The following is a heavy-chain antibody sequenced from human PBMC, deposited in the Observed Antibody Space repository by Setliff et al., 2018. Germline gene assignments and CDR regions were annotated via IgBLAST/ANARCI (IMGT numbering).Heavy chain of an antibody. CDR3: ASPRRDDLDSPFDAFDI. CDR1: GYSISSGYY. CDR2: FFHRGRT. Sequence: SETLSLTCTVSGYSISSGYYWGWIRQPTGKGLEWLGSFFHRGRTYYNPSLRSRVTMSLDTSKNQFSLRLSSVTAADTAVYYCASPRRDDLDSPFDAFDIWGQGTMVTVSS. J-gene: IGHJ3*02. V-gene: IGHV4-38-2*02. D-gene: IGHD3-3*01.